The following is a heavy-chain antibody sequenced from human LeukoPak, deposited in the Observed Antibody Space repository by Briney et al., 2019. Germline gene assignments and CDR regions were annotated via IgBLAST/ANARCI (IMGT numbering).Heavy chain of an antibody. J-gene: IGHJ4*02. D-gene: IGHD3-10*01. CDR2: IYYSGST. V-gene: IGHV4-59*01. CDR1: GGSISSYY. Sequence: SETLSLTCTVSGGSISSYYWSWIRQPPGKGLEWIGYIYYSGSTNYNPSLKSRVTISVDTPKNQFSLKLSSVTAADTAVYYCARGYYGSGRDWGQGTLVTVSS. CDR3: ARGYYGSGRD.